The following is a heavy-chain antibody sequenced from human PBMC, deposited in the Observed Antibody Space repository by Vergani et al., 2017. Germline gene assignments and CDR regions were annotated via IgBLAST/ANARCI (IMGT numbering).Heavy chain of an antibody. Sequence: QVQLLQSGPGLVKPSQTLSLTCAISGDSVSSNSAAWNWIRQSPSRGLEWLGRTYYSSKWYNDYAVSVKSRITINPDTSKNQFSLQLNSVTPEDTAVYYCAREGRGSGKKPSWYYMDVWGKGTTVTVSS. V-gene: IGHV6-1*01. J-gene: IGHJ6*03. CDR3: AREGRGSGKKPSWYYMDV. CDR2: TYYSSKWYN. D-gene: IGHD3-10*01. CDR1: GDSVSSNSAA.